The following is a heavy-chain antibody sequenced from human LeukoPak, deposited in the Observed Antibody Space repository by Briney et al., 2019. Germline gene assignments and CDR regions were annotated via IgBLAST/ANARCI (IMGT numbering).Heavy chain of an antibody. J-gene: IGHJ4*02. Sequence: GGSLRLSCAASGFSFGNYWMKWVRQDPVKGLEWVANINEDGSEIYYVDSVRGRFTISRDNAKNSLYLQMNSLRTEDTAIYYCARGGVRRGYYDYWGQGTLVTVSS. CDR3: ARGGVRRGYYDY. D-gene: IGHD1-14*01. V-gene: IGHV3-7*01. CDR1: GFSFGNYW. CDR2: INEDGSEI.